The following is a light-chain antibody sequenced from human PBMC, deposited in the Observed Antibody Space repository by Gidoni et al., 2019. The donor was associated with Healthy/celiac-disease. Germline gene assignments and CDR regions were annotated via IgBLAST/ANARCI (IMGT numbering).Light chain of an antibody. CDR3: GTWDSSLSPL. Sequence: QSVLTPPPSVSAAPGHKVTLSCSGISSNIGNNYVSWYQHLPGPAPKLLIYDNNKRPSGIPYRFSGSKSGTSATLGITGLQTGDEADYYCGTWDSSLSPLFGGGTKLTVL. V-gene: IGLV1-51*01. J-gene: IGLJ2*01. CDR1: SSNIGNNY. CDR2: DNN.